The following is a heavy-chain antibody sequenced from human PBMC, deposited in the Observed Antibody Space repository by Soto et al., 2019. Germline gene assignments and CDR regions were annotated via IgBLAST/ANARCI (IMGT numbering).Heavy chain of an antibody. J-gene: IGHJ4*02. Sequence: ASVKVSCKASGYTFTSYGISWVRQAPGQGLEWMGWISAYNGNTNYAQKLQGRVTMTTDTSTSTAYMELSRLRSDDTAVYYCARASVAAAANPDFDYWGQGTLVTVSS. V-gene: IGHV1-18*01. CDR3: ARASVAAAANPDFDY. D-gene: IGHD6-13*01. CDR2: ISAYNGNT. CDR1: GYTFTSYG.